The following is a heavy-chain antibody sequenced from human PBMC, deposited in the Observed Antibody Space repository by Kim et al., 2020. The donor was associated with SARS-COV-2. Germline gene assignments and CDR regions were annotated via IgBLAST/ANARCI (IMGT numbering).Heavy chain of an antibody. Sequence: SETLSLTCAVYGGSFSGYYWSWIRQPPGKGLEWIGEINHSGSTNYNPSLKSRVTISVDTSKNQFSLKLSSVTAADTAVYYCARGPILGIVATNYFDYWGQGTLVTVSS. CDR2: INHSGST. V-gene: IGHV4-34*01. CDR1: GGSFSGYY. CDR3: ARGPILGIVATNYFDY. D-gene: IGHD5-12*01. J-gene: IGHJ4*02.